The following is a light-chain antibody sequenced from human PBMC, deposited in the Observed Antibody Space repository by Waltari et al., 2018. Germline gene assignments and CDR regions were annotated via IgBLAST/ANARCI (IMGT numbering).Light chain of an antibody. CDR3: FAYTGDTTLYV. CDR2: EVK. CDR1: RHDVGNYNL. Sequence: QSALTQPASVSGSPGQSITISCPATRHDVGNYNLASGYQQYPGKVPQLIISEVKKRPSGVSHRFSGSKSRNTASLTISGFQAEDEADYYCFAYTGDTTLYVFGTGTKVTVL. V-gene: IGLV2-23*02. J-gene: IGLJ1*01.